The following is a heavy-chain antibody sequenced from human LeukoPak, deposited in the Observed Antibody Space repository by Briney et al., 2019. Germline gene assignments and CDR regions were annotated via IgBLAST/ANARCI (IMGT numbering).Heavy chain of an antibody. CDR2: IYYSGST. V-gene: IGHV4-39*01. D-gene: IGHD1-20*01. Sequence: SETLSLTCTVSGGSISSSSYYWGWIRQPPGKGLEWIGSIYYSGSTYYNPSLKSRVTISVDTSKNQFSLKLSSVTAADTAVYYCAVRHNWAWFDPWGQGTLVTVSS. CDR3: AVRHNWAWFDP. CDR1: GGSISSSSYY. J-gene: IGHJ5*02.